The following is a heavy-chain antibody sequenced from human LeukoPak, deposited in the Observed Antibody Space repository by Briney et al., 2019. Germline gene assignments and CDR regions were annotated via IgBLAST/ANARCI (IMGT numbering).Heavy chain of an antibody. CDR2: ISSDSTHI. D-gene: IGHD1-26*01. Sequence: GGSLRLSCAASGFTFSGYSMNWVRQAPGKGLEWVSSISSDSTHILYADSVKGRFTISRDNARNSLYLQMNSLRAGDTAVYYCARFETVGVTTADSWGQGTLVTVSS. CDR1: GFTFSGYS. J-gene: IGHJ4*02. CDR3: ARFETVGVTTADS. V-gene: IGHV3-21*01.